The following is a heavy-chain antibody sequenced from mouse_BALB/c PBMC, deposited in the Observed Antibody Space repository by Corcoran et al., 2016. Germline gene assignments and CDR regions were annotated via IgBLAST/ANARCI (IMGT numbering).Heavy chain of an antibody. D-gene: IGHD2-1*01. CDR3: ASEVPVGNPLVY. CDR2: IYPYKDGI. CDR1: GYTFTSYD. J-gene: IGHJ2*01. Sequence: EVQLQQSGPDLVKTGDAVKMSCKASGYTFTSYDMHWVKQKPGQGLEWIGYIYPYKDGIKYREKFKGKATLNSDKSFSTDYLGRSRLTYEVSAVYDGASEVPVGNPLVYWVQGTTLTLPS. V-gene: IGHV1S136*01.